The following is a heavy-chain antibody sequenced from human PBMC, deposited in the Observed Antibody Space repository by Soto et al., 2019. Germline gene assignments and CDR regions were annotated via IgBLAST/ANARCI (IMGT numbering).Heavy chain of an antibody. Sequence: EEQLLESGGGLVQPGGSLRLSCAASGFNFSSYAMGWVRQAPGKGREWVSGVSGSGGSPYYADSVKGRLTISKDKSKNTLLLDLNNLRPEDTAVYFCVKGKESGYRGAFDSWGQGTMVTVSS. J-gene: IGHJ4*02. D-gene: IGHD5-18*01. V-gene: IGHV3-23*01. CDR1: GFNFSSYA. CDR2: VSGSGGSP. CDR3: VKGKESGYRGAFDS.